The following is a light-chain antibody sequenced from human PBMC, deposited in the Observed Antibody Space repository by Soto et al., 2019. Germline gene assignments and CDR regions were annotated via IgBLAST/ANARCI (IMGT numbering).Light chain of an antibody. CDR1: QSVSHY. V-gene: IGKV3-11*01. J-gene: IGKJ2*01. CDR3: LQRGSWPLYT. Sequence: EIVLTQSPATLSLSPRERATLSCRASQSVSHYLACYQQRPGQAPMLLIYDASNRATGIPARFSGSGAGTDFTLTISRLEPEDFAVYYCLQRGSWPLYTFGQGTKLEIK. CDR2: DAS.